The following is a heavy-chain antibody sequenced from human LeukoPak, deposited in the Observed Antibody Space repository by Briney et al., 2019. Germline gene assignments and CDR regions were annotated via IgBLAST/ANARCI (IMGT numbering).Heavy chain of an antibody. Sequence: GRSLRLSCAASGFTFSSYGMHWVRQAPGKGLEWVAVIWYDGSNKYYADSVKGRFTISRDNSKNTLYLQMNSLRAEDTAVYYCVVYDSSGYYNYWGQGTLVTVSS. J-gene: IGHJ4*02. CDR3: VVYDSSGYYNY. CDR2: IWYDGSNK. V-gene: IGHV3-33*01. D-gene: IGHD3-22*01. CDR1: GFTFSSYG.